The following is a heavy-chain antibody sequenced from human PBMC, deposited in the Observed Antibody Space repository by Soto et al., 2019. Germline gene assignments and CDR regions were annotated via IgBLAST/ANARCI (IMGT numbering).Heavy chain of an antibody. D-gene: IGHD4-17*01. V-gene: IGHV4-38-2*01. J-gene: IGHJ4*02. CDR1: GYSISSGYY. CDR3: ARIDYDGDH. Sequence: SETLSLTCAVSGYSISSGYYWGWIRQSPGKGLEWIGSIYHSGNTYYNPSLKSRVTISVDTSKNQFSLKLSSVTAADTAVYYCARIDYDGDHWGQGTRVTAPQ. CDR2: IYHSGNT.